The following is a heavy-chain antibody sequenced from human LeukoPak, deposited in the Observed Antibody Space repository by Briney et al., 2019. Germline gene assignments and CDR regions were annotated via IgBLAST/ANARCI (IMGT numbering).Heavy chain of an antibody. CDR3: ARDHVGATGDYYYYYMDV. D-gene: IGHD1-26*01. V-gene: IGHV4-30-4*08. CDR2: IYYSGST. CDR1: GGSISSGDYY. J-gene: IGHJ6*03. Sequence: SETLSLTCTVSGGSISSGDYYWSWIRQPPGKGLEWIGYIYYSGSTYYNPSLKSRVTISVDTSKNQFSLKLSSVTAADTAVYYCARDHVGATGDYYYYYMDVWGKGTTVTVSS.